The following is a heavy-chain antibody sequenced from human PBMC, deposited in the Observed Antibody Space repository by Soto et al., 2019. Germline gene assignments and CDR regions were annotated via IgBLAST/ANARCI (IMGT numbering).Heavy chain of an antibody. J-gene: IGHJ3*02. V-gene: IGHV4-39*01. CDR2: IYYIGST. CDR1: GGSISSSSYY. D-gene: IGHD3-3*01. CDR3: SISTRAGPETYYDFGRGPHAFDI. Sequence: PSETLSLTCTVSGGSISSSSYYWGWIRQPPGKGLEWIGSIYYIGSTYYNPSLKSRVTISVDTSKNQFSLKLSSVNAADTAVYYFSISTRAGPETYYDFGRGPHAFDICGQGTMFTVPS.